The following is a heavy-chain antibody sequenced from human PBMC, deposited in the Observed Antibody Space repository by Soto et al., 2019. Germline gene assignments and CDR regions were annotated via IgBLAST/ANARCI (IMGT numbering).Heavy chain of an antibody. V-gene: IGHV3-30*18. CDR3: AKDAGYSSPFDY. J-gene: IGHJ4*02. CDR2: ISYDGSNK. Sequence: GGSLRLSCAASGFTFSSYGMHWVRQAPGKGLEWVAVISYDGSNKYYADSVKGRFTISRDNSKNTLYLQMNSLRAEDTAVYYCAKDAGYSSPFDYWGQGNLVTVSS. CDR1: GFTFSSYG. D-gene: IGHD6-13*01.